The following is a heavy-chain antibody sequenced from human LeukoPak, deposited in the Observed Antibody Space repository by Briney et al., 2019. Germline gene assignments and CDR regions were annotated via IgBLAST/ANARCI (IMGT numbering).Heavy chain of an antibody. CDR1: GFTFDDYA. J-gene: IGHJ4*02. V-gene: IGHV3-9*01. CDR2: ISWNSGSI. D-gene: IGHD5-24*01. CDR3: AKDIGHNVEMATN. Sequence: GGSLRLSCAASGFTFDDYAMHWVRKAPGKGLGWVSGISWNSGSIGYADSVKGRFTISRDNAKNSLYLQMNSLRAEDTAFYYCAKDIGHNVEMATNWGQGTLVTVSS.